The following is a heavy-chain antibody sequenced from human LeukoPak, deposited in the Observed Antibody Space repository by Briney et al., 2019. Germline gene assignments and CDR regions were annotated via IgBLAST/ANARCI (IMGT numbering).Heavy chain of an antibody. CDR2: GSSSGNA. CDR3: ARDEKGHASGWTQLDV. D-gene: IGHD6-19*01. Sequence: SETLSLTCSVSGGSISSSVHYWGWVRQPPGKGLEWIVSGSSSGNAYYNPSLKSRVTVSVDTSKNQFSLKVTSVTAADTAVYYCARDEKGHASGWTQLDVWGKGTTVTVSP. CDR1: GGSISSSVHY. V-gene: IGHV4-39*07. J-gene: IGHJ6*04.